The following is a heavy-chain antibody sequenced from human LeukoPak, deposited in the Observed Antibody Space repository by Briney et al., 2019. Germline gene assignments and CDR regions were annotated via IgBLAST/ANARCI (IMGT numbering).Heavy chain of an antibody. J-gene: IGHJ2*01. D-gene: IGHD6-13*01. Sequence: SETLSLTCAVYGGSFSGYYWSWIRQPPGKGPEWIGEINHSGSTNYNPSLKSRVTISVDTSKNQFSLKLSSVTAADTAVYYCAREGSSWYWGTATRGWYFDLWGRGTLVTVSS. CDR1: GGSFSGYY. CDR3: AREGSSWYWGTATRGWYFDL. CDR2: INHSGST. V-gene: IGHV4-34*01.